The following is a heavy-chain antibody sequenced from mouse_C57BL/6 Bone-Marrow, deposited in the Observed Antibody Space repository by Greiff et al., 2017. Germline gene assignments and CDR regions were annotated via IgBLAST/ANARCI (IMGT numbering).Heavy chain of an antibody. CDR1: GYSFTGYY. Sequence: VQLQQSGPELVKPGASVKISCKASGYSFTGYYMNWVKQSPEKSLEWIGEINPSTGGTTSNQKFKAKATLTVDKSSSTAYMQLKSLTSEDSAGYYCAGDGYLDYWGQGTTLTVSS. CDR2: INPSTGGT. V-gene: IGHV1-42*01. J-gene: IGHJ2*01. D-gene: IGHD2-3*01. CDR3: AGDGYLDY.